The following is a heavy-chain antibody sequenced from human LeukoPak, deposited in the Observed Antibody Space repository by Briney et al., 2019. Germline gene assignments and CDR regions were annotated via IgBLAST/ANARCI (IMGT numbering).Heavy chain of an antibody. J-gene: IGHJ4*02. V-gene: IGHV4-59*08. CDR1: GGSISSYY. Sequence: KPSETLSLTCTVSGGSISSYYWSWIRQPPGKGLEWIGYIYYSGSTNYNPSLKSRVTISVDTSKNQFSLKLSSVTAADTAVYYCARGVTIFGVVTQKYFDYWGQGTLVTVSS. D-gene: IGHD3-3*01. CDR2: IYYSGST. CDR3: ARGVTIFGVVTQKYFDY.